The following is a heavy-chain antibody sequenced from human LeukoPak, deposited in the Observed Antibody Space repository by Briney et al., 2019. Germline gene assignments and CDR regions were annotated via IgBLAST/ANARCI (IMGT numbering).Heavy chain of an antibody. CDR3: AREGGGYCSSTRCYNNWFDP. CDR1: GYTFTSYG. J-gene: IGHJ5*02. V-gene: IGHV1-18*01. D-gene: IGHD2-2*02. CDR2: ISAYNGNT. Sequence: ASVKVSCKASGYTFTSYGISWVRQAPGQGLEWMGWISAYNGNTNYAQKLQGRVTMTTDTSTSTAYMELRSLRSDDTAVYYCAREGGGYCSSTRCYNNWFDPWGQGTLVTVSS.